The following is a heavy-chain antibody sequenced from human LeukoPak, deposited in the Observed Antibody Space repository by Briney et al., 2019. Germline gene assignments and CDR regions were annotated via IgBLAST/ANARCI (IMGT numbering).Heavy chain of an antibody. CDR1: GFTFDDYG. V-gene: IGHV3-20*04. Sequence: GGSLRLSCAASGFTFDDYGMSWVRHAPGKGLEWVAGINWNGGNTGHSDSVKGRFTISRDNAKNSLYLQMNSLRAEDTAVYYCARPYSSSSEWFDPWGQGTLVTVSS. D-gene: IGHD6-6*01. CDR2: INWNGGNT. J-gene: IGHJ5*02. CDR3: ARPYSSSSEWFDP.